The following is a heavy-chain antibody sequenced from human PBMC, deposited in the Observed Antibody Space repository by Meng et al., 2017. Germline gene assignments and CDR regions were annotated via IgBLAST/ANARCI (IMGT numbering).Heavy chain of an antibody. CDR2: INTNTGNP. Sequence: QVQSVESGFGLRNLGSSVRVSCKPSGYTFTSYAMNWVRQAPGQGLEWMGWINTNTGNPTYAQGFTGRFVFSLDTSVSTAYLQISSLKAEDTAVHYCARVGYCSGGSCPDYWGQGTLVTVSS. V-gene: IGHV7-4-1*02. CDR3: ARVGYCSGGSCPDY. CDR1: GYTFTSYA. D-gene: IGHD2-15*01. J-gene: IGHJ4*02.